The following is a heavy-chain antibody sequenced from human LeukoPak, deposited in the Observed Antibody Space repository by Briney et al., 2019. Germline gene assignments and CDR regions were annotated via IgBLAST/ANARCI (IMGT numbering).Heavy chain of an antibody. CDR3: GRGGPPGYDPFDY. D-gene: IGHD5-12*01. Sequence: GGSLRLSCAGSGFTLRSNSMSWVRQAPEKGLEWVSVINSGGGTYYADSVKGRFTISRDNSKNTVYLQMNSLRVEDTAVYYCGRGGPPGYDPFDYWGQGTLVTVSS. J-gene: IGHJ4*02. CDR2: INSGGGT. CDR1: GFTLRSNS. V-gene: IGHV3-53*01.